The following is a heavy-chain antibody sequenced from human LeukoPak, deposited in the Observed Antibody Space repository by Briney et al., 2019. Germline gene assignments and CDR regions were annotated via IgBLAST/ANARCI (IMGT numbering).Heavy chain of an antibody. Sequence: TGGSLRLSCTSSGFIFTNYAMSWVRQTPRTRLEWISSITGRGVSAYYADSVKGRFTVSRDTSKKTLYLQMNSLRDEDTAVYYCARGTSPLDYWYFDLWGRGTLVTVSS. D-gene: IGHD2-2*01. J-gene: IGHJ2*01. CDR1: GFIFTNYA. CDR2: ITGRGVSA. CDR3: ARGTSPLDYWYFDL. V-gene: IGHV3-23*01.